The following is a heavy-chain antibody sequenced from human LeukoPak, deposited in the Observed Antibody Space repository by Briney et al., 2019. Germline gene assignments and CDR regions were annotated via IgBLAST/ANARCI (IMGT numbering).Heavy chain of an antibody. CDR3: VRDRELTY. D-gene: IGHD3-10*01. Sequence: WETLTITCTVSDGSISIYYWSWIRQAPGKGLEWIGYVYSSGNTNYSPSLKGRAIISADTSKNQVPLTLTSVTAADTAIYYCVRDRELTYWGQGILVTVSS. CDR2: VYSSGNT. CDR1: DGSISIYY. V-gene: IGHV4-4*08. J-gene: IGHJ4*02.